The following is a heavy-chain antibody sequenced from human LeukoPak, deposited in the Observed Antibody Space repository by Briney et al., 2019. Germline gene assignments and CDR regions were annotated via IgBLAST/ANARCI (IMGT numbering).Heavy chain of an antibody. Sequence: GASVKVSCKASGGTFSSYAISWVRQAPGQGLEWMGGIIPIFGTANYAQKFQGRVTITADESTSTAYMELSSLRSEDTAVYYCARVRDYGGSPGAFDIWGQGTMVTVSS. V-gene: IGHV1-69*13. D-gene: IGHD4-23*01. CDR1: GGTFSSYA. J-gene: IGHJ3*02. CDR2: IIPIFGTA. CDR3: ARVRDYGGSPGAFDI.